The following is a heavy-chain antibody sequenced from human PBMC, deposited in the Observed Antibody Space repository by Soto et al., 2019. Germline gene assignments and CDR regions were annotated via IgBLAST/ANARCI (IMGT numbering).Heavy chain of an antibody. D-gene: IGHD6-6*01. CDR2: ITAGNGNT. CDR3: ARTARPTPLDP. J-gene: IGHJ5*02. Sequence: GASVKVSCKASGYIFTSYTMHWVRQAPGQRLEWMGRITAGNGNTKYSQKFQGRLTITRDTSASTVYMELNNLRSEDTAVYYCARTARPTPLDPWGQGTPVTVSS. V-gene: IGHV1-3*01. CDR1: GYIFTSYT.